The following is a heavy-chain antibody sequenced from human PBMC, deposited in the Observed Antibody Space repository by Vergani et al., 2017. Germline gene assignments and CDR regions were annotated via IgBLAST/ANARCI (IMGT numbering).Heavy chain of an antibody. J-gene: IGHJ5*02. CDR2: IYWDDDK. CDR1: GFSLSTSGVG. D-gene: IGHD2-15*01. CDR3: AHSRVVVAATSWFDP. Sequence: QITLKESGPTLVKPTQTLTLTCTFSGFSLSTSGVGVGWIRQPPGKALEWLALIYWDDDKRYIPSLKSTLTITKDTSKIHVVLTVTNMDPVDTATYYCAHSRVVVAATSWFDPWGQGTLVTVSS. V-gene: IGHV2-5*02.